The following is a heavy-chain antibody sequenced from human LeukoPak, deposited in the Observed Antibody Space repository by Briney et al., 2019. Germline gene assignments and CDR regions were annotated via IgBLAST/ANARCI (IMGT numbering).Heavy chain of an antibody. Sequence: PSETLSLTCTVSGGSISSGGYYWSWIRQPPGKGLEWIGYIYHSGSTYYNPSLKSRVTISVDRSKNQFSLKLSSVTAADTAVYYCARIGYSGYDWGGYWGQGTLVTVSS. V-gene: IGHV4-30-2*01. J-gene: IGHJ4*02. D-gene: IGHD5-12*01. CDR3: ARIGYSGYDWGGY. CDR2: IYHSGST. CDR1: GGSISSGGYY.